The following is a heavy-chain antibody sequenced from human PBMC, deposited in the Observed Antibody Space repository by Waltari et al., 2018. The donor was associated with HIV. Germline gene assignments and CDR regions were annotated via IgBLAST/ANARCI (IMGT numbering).Heavy chain of an antibody. D-gene: IGHD3-3*01. CDR2: INHSGST. J-gene: IGHJ4*02. V-gene: IGHV4-34*01. CDR3: ARGQDYDFWSGYYYDY. CDR1: GGSFSGYS. Sequence: QVQLQQWGAGLLKPSETLSLTCAVSGGSFSGYSCSWIRQPPGKGLEWIGEINHSGSTNYNPSLKSRVTISVDTSKNQFSLKLSSVTAADTAVYYCARGQDYDFWSGYYYDYWGQGTLVTVSS.